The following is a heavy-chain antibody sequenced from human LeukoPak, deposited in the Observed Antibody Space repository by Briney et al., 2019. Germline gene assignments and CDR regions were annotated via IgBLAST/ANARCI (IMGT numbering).Heavy chain of an antibody. CDR1: GFTFSSYG. CDR2: IWYGGSNK. D-gene: IGHD2-15*01. Sequence: GGSLRLSCAASGFTFSSYGMHWVRQAPGKGLEWVAVIWYGGSNKYYADSVKGRFTISRDNSKNTLYLQMNSLRAEDTAVYYCAKDAYDCSGGSCYVENYMDVWGKGTTVTVSS. CDR3: AKDAYDCSGGSCYVENYMDV. J-gene: IGHJ6*03. V-gene: IGHV3-30*02.